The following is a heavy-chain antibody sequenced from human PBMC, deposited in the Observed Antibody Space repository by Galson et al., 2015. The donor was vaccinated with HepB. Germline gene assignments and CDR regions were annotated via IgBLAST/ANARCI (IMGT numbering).Heavy chain of an antibody. Sequence: SLRLSCAASAFTFTSRGMIWVRQAPGKGLEWVSYISPGSHTIYYADSVKGRFTISRDNAKNSLYLKMNSLRAEDTAVYYCARVGGPTVALMYFDYWGQGTPVTVSS. CDR1: AFTFTSRG. J-gene: IGHJ4*02. CDR2: ISPGSHTI. D-gene: IGHD6-19*01. V-gene: IGHV3-48*01. CDR3: ARVGGPTVALMYFDY.